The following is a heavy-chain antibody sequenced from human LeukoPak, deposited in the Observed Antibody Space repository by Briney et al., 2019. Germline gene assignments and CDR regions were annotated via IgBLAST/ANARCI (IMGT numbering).Heavy chain of an antibody. Sequence: GGSLRLSCAASGFTFSSYAVSWVRQAPGKGLEWVSAISGSGGSTYYADSVKGRFTISRDNSKNTLYLQMNSLRAEDTAVYYCAAGLRFDSGAFDIWGQGTMVTVSS. J-gene: IGHJ3*02. CDR2: ISGSGGST. CDR1: GFTFSSYA. D-gene: IGHD3-16*01. CDR3: AAGLRFDSGAFDI. V-gene: IGHV3-23*01.